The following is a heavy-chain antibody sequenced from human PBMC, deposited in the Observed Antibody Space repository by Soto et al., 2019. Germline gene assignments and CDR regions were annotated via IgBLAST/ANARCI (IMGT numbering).Heavy chain of an antibody. CDR3: ARVGVGYCSSTSCYDEALSDY. D-gene: IGHD2-2*01. CDR1: GYTFTSYG. V-gene: IGHV1-18*01. Sequence: GASVKVSCKASGYTFTSYGISWVRQAPGQGLEWMGWISAYNGNTNYAQKLQGRVTMTTDTSTSTAYMELRSLRSDDTAVYYCARVGVGYCSSTSCYDEALSDYWGQGTLVTVSS. J-gene: IGHJ4*02. CDR2: ISAYNGNT.